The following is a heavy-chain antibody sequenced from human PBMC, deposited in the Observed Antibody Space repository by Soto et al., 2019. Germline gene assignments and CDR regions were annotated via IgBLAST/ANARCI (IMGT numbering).Heavy chain of an antibody. D-gene: IGHD2-2*01. CDR1: GYTFTSYG. CDR3: AREDSHFYCSSINCYDSKYVY. Sequence: ASVKVSCKASGYTFTSYGISWVRQAPGQGLEWVGWISAYNGNTNYAQKLQGRVTMTTDTSTSTAYMELRSLRSDDTAIYYCAREDSHFYCSSINCYDSKYVYWGQGTLVTVSS. CDR2: ISAYNGNT. V-gene: IGHV1-18*01. J-gene: IGHJ4*02.